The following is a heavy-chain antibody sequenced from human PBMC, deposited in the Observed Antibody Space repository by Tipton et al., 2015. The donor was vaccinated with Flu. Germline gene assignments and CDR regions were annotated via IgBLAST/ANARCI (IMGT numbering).Heavy chain of an antibody. V-gene: IGHV3-7*01. D-gene: IGHD4-17*01. CDR2: IKQDGTDE. J-gene: IGHJ4*01. CDR1: GFTLSTYW. Sequence: SLRLSCAASGFTLSTYWMHWVRQAPGKGLEWVANIKQDGTDENYVDSVKGRFTVSRDNSKKSLDLHMNSLRAEDTAIYYCARGISDYGDWYLDYWCQGALVTVSS. CDR3: ARGISDYGDWYLDY.